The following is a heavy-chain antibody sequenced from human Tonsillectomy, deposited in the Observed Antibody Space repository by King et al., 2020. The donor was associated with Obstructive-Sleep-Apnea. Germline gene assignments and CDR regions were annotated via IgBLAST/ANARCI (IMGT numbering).Heavy chain of an antibody. J-gene: IGHJ4*02. CDR3: AREREVYSGYDLGADY. D-gene: IGHD5-12*01. CDR1: GFTFSSYA. V-gene: IGHV3-30-3*01. CDR2: ISYDGSNK. Sequence: VQLVESGGGVVQPGRSLRLSCAASGFTFSSYAMHWVRQAPGKGLEWVAVISYDGSNKYYADSVKGRFTISRDNSKNTLYLQMNSRRAEDTAVYYCAREREVYSGYDLGADYWGQGTLVTVSS.